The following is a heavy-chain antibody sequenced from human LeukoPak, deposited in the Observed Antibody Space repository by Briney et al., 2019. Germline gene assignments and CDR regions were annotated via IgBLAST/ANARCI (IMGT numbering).Heavy chain of an antibody. CDR1: GGSSTNYY. Sequence: SETLSLTCSVSGGSSTNYYWSWIRQPPGRGLEWIGYIYYSGSTYSNASLKSRVTIFVDPSKNQFSLRLSSVTAADTAVYYCARHRAYSYSSPFDIWGQWTMVTVSS. D-gene: IGHD5-18*01. J-gene: IGHJ3*02. V-gene: IGHV4-59*08. CDR3: ARHRAYSYSSPFDI. CDR2: IYYSGST.